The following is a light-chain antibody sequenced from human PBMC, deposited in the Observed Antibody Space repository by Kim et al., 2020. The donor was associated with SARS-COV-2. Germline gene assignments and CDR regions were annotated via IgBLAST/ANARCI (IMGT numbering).Light chain of an antibody. J-gene: IGKJ4*01. CDR2: LAS. V-gene: IGKV3-11*01. Sequence: LSPGERATLPCRASQSVKTNLAWYQQKPGQAPRLLIDLASNRATGIPARFSGSGSGTDFTLTISRLDPEDFAVYYCQQRNAWPLSFGGGTKVDIK. CDR1: QSVKTN. CDR3: QQRNAWPLS.